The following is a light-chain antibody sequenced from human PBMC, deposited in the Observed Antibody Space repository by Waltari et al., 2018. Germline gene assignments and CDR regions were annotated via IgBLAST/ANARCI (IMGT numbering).Light chain of an antibody. Sequence: EIVLTQSPATLSLSPGERATLSCSASQSISSNIAWYQQKPGQAPRLLVYYASNRATSRAARISGGGSGTDFTLTIGSLEHEDFAVYYCQHGHNWPLSFGGGTKVEI. J-gene: IGKJ4*01. CDR3: QHGHNWPLS. CDR2: YAS. CDR1: QSISSN. V-gene: IGKV3-11*01.